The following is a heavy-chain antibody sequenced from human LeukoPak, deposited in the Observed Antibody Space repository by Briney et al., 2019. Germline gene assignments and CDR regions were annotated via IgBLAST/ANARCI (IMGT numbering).Heavy chain of an antibody. CDR3: AKDLGVTYHFES. Sequence: GGSLRLSCAASGFTFSSYAMSWVRQAPGKGLEWVSAISGSGGSTYCADSVKGRFTIPRDNSKNTLYLQMSSLRLEDTAVYFCAKDLGVTYHFESWGQGTLVTVSS. CDR2: ISGSGGST. D-gene: IGHD2-8*01. CDR1: GFTFSSYA. J-gene: IGHJ4*02. V-gene: IGHV3-23*01.